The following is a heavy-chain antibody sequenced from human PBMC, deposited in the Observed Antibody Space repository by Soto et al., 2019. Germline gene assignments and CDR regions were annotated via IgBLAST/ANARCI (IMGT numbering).Heavy chain of an antibody. J-gene: IGHJ4*02. D-gene: IGHD5-18*01. CDR2: INPNSGGT. V-gene: IGHV1-2*04. CDR3: ARGAKGGYSHLPRDLVYRY. Sequence: QVQLVQSGAEVKKPGASVKVSCKASGYTFTGYYMHWVRQAPGQGLEGMGWINPNSGGTNYAQKFQGWGTMTRDTSIRRAYMERSRLRSDDTAVYYCARGAKGGYSHLPRDLVYRYWGQGTLVTVSS. CDR1: GYTFTGYY.